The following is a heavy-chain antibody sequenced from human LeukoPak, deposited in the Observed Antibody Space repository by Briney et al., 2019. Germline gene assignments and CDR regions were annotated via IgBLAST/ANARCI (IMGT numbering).Heavy chain of an antibody. Sequence: SVKVSCKASGYTFTAYYIYWVRQAPGQGLEWMGGIIPIFGTANYAQKFQGRVTITADESTSTAYMELSSLRSEDTAVYYCARDHELGYCSGGSCYSGSLDYWGQGTLVTVSS. J-gene: IGHJ4*02. V-gene: IGHV1-69*13. CDR2: IIPIFGTA. CDR1: GYTFTAYY. CDR3: ARDHELGYCSGGSCYSGSLDY. D-gene: IGHD2-15*01.